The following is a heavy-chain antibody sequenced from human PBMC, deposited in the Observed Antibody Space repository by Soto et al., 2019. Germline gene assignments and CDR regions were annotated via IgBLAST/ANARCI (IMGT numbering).Heavy chain of an antibody. D-gene: IGHD2-2*01. Sequence: SVTVSCKASVGTFSSYTISWVRHAPGQGLEWMGRIIPILGIANYAQKLQGRVTITADKSTSTAYMELSSLRSEDTAVYYCALGYCSSTSCPIPYNWFDPWGQGTLVTVSS. CDR3: ALGYCSSTSCPIPYNWFDP. CDR1: VGTFSSYT. V-gene: IGHV1-69*02. CDR2: IIPILGIA. J-gene: IGHJ5*02.